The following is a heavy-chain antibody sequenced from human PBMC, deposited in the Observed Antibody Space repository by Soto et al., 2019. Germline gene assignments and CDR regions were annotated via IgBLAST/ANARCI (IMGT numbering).Heavy chain of an antibody. J-gene: IGHJ4*02. CDR3: ARAWGFSSGWYGSFSY. D-gene: IGHD6-19*01. Sequence: SATLSLTCAISGDSVSSNSAAWNWIMRSPSRGLEWLGRTYYRSKWYNDYAVSVKSRITINPDTSKNQFSLQLNSVTPEDTAVYYCARAWGFSSGWYGSFSYWGQGTLVTVSS. CDR2: TYYRSKWYN. CDR1: GDSVSSNSAA. V-gene: IGHV6-1*01.